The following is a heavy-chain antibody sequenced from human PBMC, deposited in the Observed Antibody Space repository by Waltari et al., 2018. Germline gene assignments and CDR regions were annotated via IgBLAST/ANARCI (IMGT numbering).Heavy chain of an antibody. CDR3: ARHGRVVDVVVVVAATTIDY. V-gene: IGHV4-39*01. CDR2: IFESGST. Sequence: QLQLQESGPGLVKPSETLSLTCTVSGDSLSSSTYYWGWIRQPPGKGLGWIGRIFESGSTYYNPSFYSRVTISGDTSTNQFSLQLSSVTAADTAVYYCARHGRVVDVVVVVAATTIDYWGQGTLVTVSS. J-gene: IGHJ4*02. D-gene: IGHD2-15*01. CDR1: GDSLSSSTYY.